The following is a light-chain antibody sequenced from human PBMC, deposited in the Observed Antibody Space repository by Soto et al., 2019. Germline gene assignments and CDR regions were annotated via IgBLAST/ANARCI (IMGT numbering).Light chain of an antibody. CDR1: ESVSSN. V-gene: IGKV3-15*01. CDR2: GAS. J-gene: IGKJ1*01. Sequence: EIVMTQSPATLSVSPGERATLSCRASESVSSNLAWYQQKPGQAPRLLIYGASTRATGIPARISGSGSGTEFTLTISSLQAEDFAVYYCQQYNKWRTFGHGTKVEGK. CDR3: QQYNKWRT.